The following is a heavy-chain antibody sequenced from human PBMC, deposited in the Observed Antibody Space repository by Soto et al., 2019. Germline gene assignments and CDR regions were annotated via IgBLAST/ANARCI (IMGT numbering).Heavy chain of an antibody. D-gene: IGHD5-12*01. J-gene: IGHJ6*02. CDR1: GGTFSSYA. CDR2: IIPIFGTA. V-gene: IGHV1-69*13. CDR3: AREGRDGYNYGDYYYGMDV. Sequence: GASVKLSCKASGGTFSSYAISWVRQAPRQGLEWMGGIIPIFGTANYAQKFQGRVTITADESTSTAYMELSSLRSEDTAVYYCAREGRDGYNYGDYYYGMDVWGQGTTVTVSS.